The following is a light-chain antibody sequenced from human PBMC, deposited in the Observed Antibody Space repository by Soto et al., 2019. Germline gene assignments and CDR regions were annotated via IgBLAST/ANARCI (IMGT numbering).Light chain of an antibody. CDR1: QSVSSSY. CDR2: GAS. CDR3: QQNGSSST. Sequence: EIVLTQSPCTLSVSLGDRATLSCRASQSVSSSYLAWYQQKPGQAPRLLIYGASSRPTGIPDRFSGSGSGTDFTPTISSLEPEDFAVYYCQQNGSSSTFGQGTDWRL. V-gene: IGKV3-20*01. J-gene: IGKJ5*01.